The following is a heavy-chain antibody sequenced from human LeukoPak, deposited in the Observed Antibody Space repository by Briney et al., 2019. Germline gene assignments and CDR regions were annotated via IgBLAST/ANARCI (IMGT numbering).Heavy chain of an antibody. Sequence: PGGSLGLSCAASGFTFSSYGMHWVRQAPGKGLEWVAVLWYDGSNKYYADSVKGRFTISRDNSKNTLYLQMNSLRAEDTAVYYCARERARRYDPYNWFDPWGQGTLVTVSS. V-gene: IGHV3-33*01. CDR2: LWYDGSNK. J-gene: IGHJ5*02. D-gene: IGHD5-12*01. CDR3: ARERARRYDPYNWFDP. CDR1: GFTFSSYG.